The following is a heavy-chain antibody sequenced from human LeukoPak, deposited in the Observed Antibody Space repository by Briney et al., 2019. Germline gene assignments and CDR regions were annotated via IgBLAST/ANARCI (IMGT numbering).Heavy chain of an antibody. CDR1: GGSISSYY. D-gene: IGHD6-13*01. CDR2: IYTSGST. CDR3: ARGGGYSSSWYGAFDI. Sequence: KPSETLSLTCTVSGGSISSYYWSWIRQPAGKGLEWIGRIYTSGSTNYNPSLKSRITMSLDTSKNQFSLKLSSVTAADTAVYYCARGGGYSSSWYGAFDIWGQGTMVTVSS. V-gene: IGHV4-4*07. J-gene: IGHJ3*02.